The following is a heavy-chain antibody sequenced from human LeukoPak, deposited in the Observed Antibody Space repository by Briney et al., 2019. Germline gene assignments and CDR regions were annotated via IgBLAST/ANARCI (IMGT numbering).Heavy chain of an antibody. V-gene: IGHV4-34*01. Sequence: SETLSLTCAVYGGSFSGYYWSWIRQPPGKGLEWIGEINHSGSTNYNPSLKSRVTISVDPSKNQFSLKLSSVTAADTAVYYCARRPIAAAGKGFDPWGQGTLVTVSS. CDR3: ARRPIAAAGKGFDP. J-gene: IGHJ5*02. CDR2: INHSGST. D-gene: IGHD6-13*01. CDR1: GGSFSGYY.